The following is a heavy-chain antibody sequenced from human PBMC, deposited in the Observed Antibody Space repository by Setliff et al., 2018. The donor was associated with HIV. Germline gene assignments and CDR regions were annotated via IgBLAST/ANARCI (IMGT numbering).Heavy chain of an antibody. V-gene: IGHV4-38-2*01. CDR3: AARNSGNPTRHFDY. Sequence: SETLSLTCALSGYSISNGYYWGWIRQPSGKGLEWIGSIYHSESTFYNPSLRSRVTISVDTSQDQFSLRLTSVTAADTAVYYCAARNSGNPTRHFDYWGQGTLVTVS. CDR1: GYSISNGYY. J-gene: IGHJ4*02. D-gene: IGHD3-10*01. CDR2: IYHSEST.